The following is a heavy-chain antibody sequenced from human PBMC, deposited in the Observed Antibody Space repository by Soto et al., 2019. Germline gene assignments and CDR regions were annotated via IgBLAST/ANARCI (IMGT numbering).Heavy chain of an antibody. CDR1: GYIFTDDY. J-gene: IGHJ4*02. CDR3: ARPTYTTTWSEDY. Sequence: ASVKVSCKASGYIFTDDYIHWIRQAPGQGLEWVGWINPNSGDTSYAQRFQGRVTMTRDTSISTAYLELPRLTSDDTAVYHCARPTYTTTWSEDYWGQGTLVTVSS. CDR2: INPNSGDT. V-gene: IGHV1-2*02. D-gene: IGHD6-13*01.